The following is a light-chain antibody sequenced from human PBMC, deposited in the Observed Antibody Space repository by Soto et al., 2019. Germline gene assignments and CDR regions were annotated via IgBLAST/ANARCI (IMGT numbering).Light chain of an antibody. Sequence: EIVLTHSPATLSLSPGERATLSCRASQYIGSAVAWYHQRSGQAPRLLIFDASIRVPTTPARFSGSVSGTEFTLTISSLESEDFAVYFCQQYGDRPRTFGQGTKVDIK. J-gene: IGKJ1*01. V-gene: IGKV3-11*01. CDR2: DAS. CDR1: QYIGSA. CDR3: QQYGDRPRT.